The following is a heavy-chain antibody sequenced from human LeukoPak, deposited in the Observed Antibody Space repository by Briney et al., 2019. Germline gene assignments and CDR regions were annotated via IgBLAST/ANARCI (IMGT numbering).Heavy chain of an antibody. Sequence: ASVKVSCKASGYTFASYGISWVRQAPGQGLEWMGWISAYNGNTNYAQKFQGRLTMTTDTSTSTAYMELKSLRSNGTAVYYCAKCVSAYWSENWGQGTLVTVS. D-gene: IGHD3-3*01. V-gene: IGHV1-18*01. J-gene: IGHJ4*02. CDR2: ISAYNGNT. CDR3: AKCVSAYWSEN. CDR1: GYTFASYG.